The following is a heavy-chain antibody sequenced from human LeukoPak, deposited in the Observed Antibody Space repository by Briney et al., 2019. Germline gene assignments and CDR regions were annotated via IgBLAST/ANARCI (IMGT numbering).Heavy chain of an antibody. D-gene: IGHD6-13*01. CDR1: GGSFSGYY. Sequence: SETLSLTCAVYGGSFSGYYWSWIRQPPGKGLGWIGEINHSGSTNYNPSLKSRVTISGGTSKNQFFLKLSSVTAADTAVYYCARDRIAAAGNREYNWFDPWGQGTLVTVSS. J-gene: IGHJ5*02. CDR3: ARDRIAAAGNREYNWFDP. CDR2: INHSGST. V-gene: IGHV4-34*01.